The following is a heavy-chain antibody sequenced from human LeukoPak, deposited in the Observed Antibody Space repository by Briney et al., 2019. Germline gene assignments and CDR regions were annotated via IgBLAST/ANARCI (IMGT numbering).Heavy chain of an antibody. CDR3: ARAGRFLEWLFSR. V-gene: IGHV1-2*02. Sequence: GASVKVSCKASGYTFTGYYMHWVRQAPGQGLEWMGWINPNSGGTNYAQKFQGRVTMTRDTSISTAYMEPSRLRSDDTAVYYCARAGRFLEWLFSRWGQGTLVTVSS. CDR1: GYTFTGYY. J-gene: IGHJ4*02. CDR2: INPNSGGT. D-gene: IGHD3-3*01.